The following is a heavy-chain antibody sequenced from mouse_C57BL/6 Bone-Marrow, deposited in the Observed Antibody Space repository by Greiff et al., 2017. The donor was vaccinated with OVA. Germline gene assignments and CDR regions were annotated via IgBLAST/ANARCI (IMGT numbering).Heavy chain of an antibody. CDR1: GFNIKDDY. CDR2: IDPENGDT. Sequence: VQLQQSGAELVRPGASVKLSCTASGFNIKDDYMHWVKQRPEQGLEWIGWIDPENGDTEYASKFQGKATITADTSSNTAYLQLSSLTSEDTAVYYCTGGSGGYWGQGTTLTVSS. J-gene: IGHJ2*01. V-gene: IGHV14-4*01. CDR3: TGGSGGY. D-gene: IGHD1-1*01.